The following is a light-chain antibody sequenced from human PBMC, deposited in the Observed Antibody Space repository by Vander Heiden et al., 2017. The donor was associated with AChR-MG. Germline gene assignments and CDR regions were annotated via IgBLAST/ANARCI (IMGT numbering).Light chain of an antibody. Sequence: EIVLTQSPGTLSLSPGERATLSCRASQSVSNSYLAWYQQKSGQAPRLLIYNANTRAAGIPDRFTGSGSGTDFTLTISRLEPEDFAVYYCQQYATSAISFGQGTRLDIK. CDR3: QQYATSAIS. J-gene: IGKJ5*01. V-gene: IGKV3-20*01. CDR2: NAN. CDR1: QSVSNSY.